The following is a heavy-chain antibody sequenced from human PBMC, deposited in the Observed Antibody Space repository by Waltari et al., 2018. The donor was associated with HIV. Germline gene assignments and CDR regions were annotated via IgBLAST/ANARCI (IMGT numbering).Heavy chain of an antibody. J-gene: IGHJ3*01. D-gene: IGHD4-17*01. CDR2: ISGSGGNK. CDR1: GFTFNKFA. Sequence: QLLESGGGLVQPGGSLRLSCVASGFTFNKFAMNWVRQAPGQGLEWPSSISGSGGNKDYADSVKGRISISRENSKNTVYLQINSLRVDDTAIYYCAKTVPTVTSIFEGFDVWGQGAMVTVSS. V-gene: IGHV3-23*01. CDR3: AKTVPTVTSIFEGFDV.